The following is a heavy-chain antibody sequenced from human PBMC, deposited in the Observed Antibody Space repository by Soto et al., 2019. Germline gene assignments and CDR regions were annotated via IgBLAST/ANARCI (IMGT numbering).Heavy chain of an antibody. CDR3: FFCNDSRHYYFAS. CDR1: GGSISSYY. Sequence: PSETLSLTCTVSGGSISSYYWSWIRQPPGKGLEWIGYIYYSGSTNYNPSLKSRVTISVDTSKNQFSLKLSSVTAADTAVYYCFFCNDSRHYYFASFAQRTLVTVSS. J-gene: IGHJ4*02. V-gene: IGHV4-59*01. D-gene: IGHD3-3*01. CDR2: IYYSGST.